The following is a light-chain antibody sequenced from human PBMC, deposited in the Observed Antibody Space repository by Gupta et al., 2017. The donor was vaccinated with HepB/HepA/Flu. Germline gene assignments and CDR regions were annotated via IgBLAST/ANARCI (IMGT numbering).Light chain of an antibody. Sequence: EIVLTHSPDTLSLSPGERATLSCRASQSVSSSYLAWYQQKPGQAPRLLIYGASSRDTGIPDRFSGSGSGTDFTLTISRLEPEDFAVYYCQQDGSSPRTFGQGTKVEIK. CDR3: QQDGSSPRT. V-gene: IGKV3-20*01. CDR2: GAS. J-gene: IGKJ1*01. CDR1: QSVSSSY.